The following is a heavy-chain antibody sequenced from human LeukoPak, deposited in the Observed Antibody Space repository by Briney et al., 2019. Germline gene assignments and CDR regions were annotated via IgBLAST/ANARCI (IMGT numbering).Heavy chain of an antibody. J-gene: IGHJ6*03. D-gene: IGHD1-1*01. CDR2: VDHTGST. V-gene: IGHV4-59*01. Sequence: SETLSLTCSVSDDSITMYYWTWIRQPPGKGLEWIGYVDHTGSTNFNPSLNGRVSISRDTTKNLFSLRLRSVTAADTAVYFCARGRVSSSTWYSTYYYYSYMDVWGKGTTVTVSS. CDR1: DDSITMYY. CDR3: ARGRVSSSTWYSTYYYYSYMDV.